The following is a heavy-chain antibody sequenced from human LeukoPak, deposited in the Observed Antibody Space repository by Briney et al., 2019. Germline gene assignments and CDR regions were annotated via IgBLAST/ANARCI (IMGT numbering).Heavy chain of an antibody. Sequence: GGSLRLSCAASGFTFTGYAMLWVRQAPGKGLEWVAVISSDGSNKYYADSVRGRFTISRDNSKNTLYLQMNSLRAEDTAVYYCARDIPWSGGYWGQGTLVTVSS. CDR2: ISSDGSNK. V-gene: IGHV3-30*14. J-gene: IGHJ4*02. D-gene: IGHD3-10*01. CDR1: GFTFTGYA. CDR3: ARDIPWSGGY.